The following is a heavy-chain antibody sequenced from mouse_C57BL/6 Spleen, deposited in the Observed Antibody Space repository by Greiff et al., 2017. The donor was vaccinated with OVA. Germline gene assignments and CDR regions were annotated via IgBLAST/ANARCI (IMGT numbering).Heavy chain of an antibody. V-gene: IGHV1-64*01. J-gene: IGHJ4*01. CDR3: ARFRAYDYDYAMDY. D-gene: IGHD2-4*01. CDR2: IHPNSGST. Sequence: VKQRPGQGLEWIGMIHPNSGSTNYNEKFKSKATLTVDKSSSTAYMQLSSLTSEDSAVYYCARFRAYDYDYAMDYWGQGTSVTVSS.